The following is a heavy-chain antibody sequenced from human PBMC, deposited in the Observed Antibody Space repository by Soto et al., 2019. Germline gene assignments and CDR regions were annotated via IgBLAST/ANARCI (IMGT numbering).Heavy chain of an antibody. CDR3: ARGFDSSGYLDYFDY. V-gene: IGHV4-31*03. D-gene: IGHD3-22*01. CDR2: IYYSGST. CDR1: GGSISSGGYY. J-gene: IGHJ4*02. Sequence: SETLSLTCTVSGGSISSGGYYWSWIRQHPGKGLEWIGYIYYSGSTYYNPSLKSRVTISVDTSKNQFSLKLSSVTAADTAVYYCARGFDSSGYLDYFDYWGQGTLVTVS.